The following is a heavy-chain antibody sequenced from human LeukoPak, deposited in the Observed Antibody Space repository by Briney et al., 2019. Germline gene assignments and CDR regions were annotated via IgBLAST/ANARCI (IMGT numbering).Heavy chain of an antibody. J-gene: IGHJ3*01. D-gene: IGHD5-24*01. CDR3: AKEGDGYH. V-gene: IGHV3-43*01. Sequence: GGSLRLSCAASGFTFYDYNMHWDRQAPGKGLEWVSLIRRDGGSTYYADSVKGRFTISRDNSKNSLYLQMNSLRTEDTALYYCAKEGDGYHWGQGTMVTVSS. CDR1: GFTFYDYN. CDR2: IRRDGGST.